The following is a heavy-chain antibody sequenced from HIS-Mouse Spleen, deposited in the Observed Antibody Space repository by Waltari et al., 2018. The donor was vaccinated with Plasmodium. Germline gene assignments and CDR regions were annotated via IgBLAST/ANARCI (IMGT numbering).Heavy chain of an antibody. Sequence: QVQLVQSGAEVKKPGASVKVSCKASGYTFTGYYMHWVRQAPGQGLEWMGWINPNRGGTNYAKKFQGRVTMTRDTSISTAYMELSRLRSDDTAVYYCARWGVDAFDIWGQGTMVTVSS. V-gene: IGHV1-2*02. CDR1: GYTFTGYY. CDR2: INPNRGGT. D-gene: IGHD3-16*01. J-gene: IGHJ3*02. CDR3: ARWGVDAFDI.